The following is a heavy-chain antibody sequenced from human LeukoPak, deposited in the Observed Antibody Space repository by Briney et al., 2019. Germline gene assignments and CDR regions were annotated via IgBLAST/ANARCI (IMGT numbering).Heavy chain of an antibody. D-gene: IGHD2-21*02. J-gene: IGHJ4*02. CDR3: AKDPGVVVTAGILDY. V-gene: IGHV3-23*01. CDR2: ISGSGGST. Sequence: GGSLRLSCAASGFTFSSYAMSWVRQAPGKGLEWVSAISGSGGSTYYADSVKGRFTISRDNSKNTLYLQMNSLRAEDTAAYYCAKDPGVVVTAGILDYWGQGTLVTVSS. CDR1: GFTFSSYA.